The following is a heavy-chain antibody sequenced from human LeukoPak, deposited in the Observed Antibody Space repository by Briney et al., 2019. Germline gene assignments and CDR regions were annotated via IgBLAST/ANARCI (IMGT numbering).Heavy chain of an antibody. Sequence: SETLSLTCTVSGGSISSYYWSWIRQPPGKGLEWIGYIYYSGSTNYNPSLKSRVTISVDTSKNQFSLKLSSVTAADTAVYYCAREGVVATFDYWGQGTLVTVSS. CDR2: IYYSGST. V-gene: IGHV4-59*01. D-gene: IGHD2-15*01. J-gene: IGHJ4*02. CDR3: AREGVVATFDY. CDR1: GGSISSYY.